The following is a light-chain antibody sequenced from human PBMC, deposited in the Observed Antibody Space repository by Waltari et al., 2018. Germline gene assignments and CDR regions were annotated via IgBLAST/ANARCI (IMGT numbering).Light chain of an antibody. CDR2: EVT. V-gene: IGLV2-23*02. J-gene: IGLJ3*02. CDR3: CSYAGSWIWV. Sequence: AALTQPASVSGSPGPSMNISCTASKCDVGTYNLVTRNQKNTGKAPKLTINEVTTRPSGISDRFSGFKTGNAASLTISRLQAEDGADDDCCSYAGSWIWVFGAGTELTVL. CDR1: KCDVGTYNL.